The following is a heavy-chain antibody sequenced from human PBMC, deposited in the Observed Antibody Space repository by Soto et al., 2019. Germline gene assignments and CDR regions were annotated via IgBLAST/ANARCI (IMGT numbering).Heavy chain of an antibody. D-gene: IGHD3-22*01. J-gene: IGHJ4*02. CDR3: ARIGSYCYQIGGIGY. V-gene: IGHV1-69*12. Sequence: QVQLVQSGAEVKKPGSSVKVSCKASGGTFSSYAISWVRQAPGQGLEWMGGIIPIFGTANYAQKFQGRVTNTGDESTSTGYMEVNSLRIEETGVYYCARIGSYCYQIGGIGYWGQGTLVTVSS. CDR1: GGTFSSYA. CDR2: IIPIFGTA.